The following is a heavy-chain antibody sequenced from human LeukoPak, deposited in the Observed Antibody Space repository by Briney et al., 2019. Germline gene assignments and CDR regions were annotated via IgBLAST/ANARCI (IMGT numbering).Heavy chain of an antibody. CDR3: ARRLTTATFDY. CDR2: IYPGDSDT. Sequence: GESLKISCEGSGYSFNNYWIVWVRQTPGEGLEWMGIIYPGDSDTRYSLSFQGLVTISVDKSISTAYLQWSSLKASDTAMYYCARRLTTATFDYWGQGTLVTVSS. CDR1: GYSFNNYW. J-gene: IGHJ4*02. V-gene: IGHV5-51*01. D-gene: IGHD4-11*01.